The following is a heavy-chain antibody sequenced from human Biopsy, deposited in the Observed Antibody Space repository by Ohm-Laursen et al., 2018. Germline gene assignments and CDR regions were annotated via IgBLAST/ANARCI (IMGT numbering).Heavy chain of an antibody. CDR3: ARERGGYKRTDY. Sequence: SVKVSCKASGYTFTNYGISWVRQAPGQGLEWMGWINAYNGNTNYAQNLQGRVTMTTDTSTSTAYMELRSLRSDDTAVYYCARERGGYKRTDYWGQGTLVTVSS. J-gene: IGHJ4*02. D-gene: IGHD5-24*01. CDR2: INAYNGNT. CDR1: GYTFTNYG. V-gene: IGHV1-18*01.